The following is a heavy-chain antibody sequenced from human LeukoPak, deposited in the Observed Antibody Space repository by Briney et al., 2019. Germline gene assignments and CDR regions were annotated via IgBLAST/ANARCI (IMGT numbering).Heavy chain of an antibody. CDR1: GGSISSSSYY. CDR2: IYYSGST. J-gene: IGHJ4*02. V-gene: IGHV4-39*01. Sequence: SETLSLTCTVSGGSISSSSYYWGWIRQPPGKGLVWIGSIYYSGSTYYNPSLKSRVTISVDTSKNQFSLKLSSVTAADTAVYYCARHGNHGMITFGGVIGNFDYWGQGTLVTVSS. CDR3: ARHGNHGMITFGGVIGNFDY. D-gene: IGHD3-16*01.